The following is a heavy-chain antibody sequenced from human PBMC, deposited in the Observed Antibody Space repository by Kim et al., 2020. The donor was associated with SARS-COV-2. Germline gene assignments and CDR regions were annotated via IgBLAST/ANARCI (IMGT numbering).Heavy chain of an antibody. J-gene: IGHJ4*02. CDR3: ARGWNFLTFFDY. D-gene: IGHD1-1*01. CDR2: I. Sequence: IYYAVSVKGRFTISTDNAKNSLYLQMNSLRAEDTAVYYCARGWNFLTFFDYWGQGTLVTVSS. V-gene: IGHV3-48*03.